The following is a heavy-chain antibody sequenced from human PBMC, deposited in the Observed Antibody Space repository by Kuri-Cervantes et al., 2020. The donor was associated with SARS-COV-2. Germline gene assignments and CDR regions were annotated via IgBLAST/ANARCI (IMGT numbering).Heavy chain of an antibody. CDR2: IDASGST. V-gene: IGHV4-4*07. D-gene: IGHD4-17*01. Sequence: SETLSLTCTVSGGSITSYYWYWLRQPAGKGLECIGRIDASGSTNTKPSLLGRVTMSIDTSKNQFSLKLSSVTAADTAVYYCAREPQYGDFFDYWGQGTLVTVSS. CDR3: AREPQYGDFFDY. CDR1: GGSITSYY. J-gene: IGHJ4*02.